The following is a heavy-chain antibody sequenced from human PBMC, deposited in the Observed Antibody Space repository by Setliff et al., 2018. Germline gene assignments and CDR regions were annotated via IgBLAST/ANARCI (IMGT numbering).Heavy chain of an antibody. Sequence: PGGSLRLSCAASGFTFSSYAITWVRQAPGKGLEWIGEINHSGSTNYNPSLKSRVTISVDTSKNQFSLKLSSVTAADTAVYYCARPKYYNFWSAYYFDYWGQGTLVTVSS. J-gene: IGHJ4*02. CDR1: GFTFSSYA. D-gene: IGHD3-3*01. V-gene: IGHV4-34*01. CDR2: INHSGST. CDR3: ARPKYYNFWSAYYFDY.